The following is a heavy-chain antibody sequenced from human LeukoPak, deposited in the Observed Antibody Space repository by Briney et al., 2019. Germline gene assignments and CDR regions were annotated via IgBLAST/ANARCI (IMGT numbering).Heavy chain of an antibody. D-gene: IGHD2-2*01. CDR1: GFTFSSYW. CDR2: IKQDGSEQ. J-gene: IGHJ3*02. Sequence: GGSLRLSCAASGFTFSSYWMSWVRRAPGKGLEWVANIKQDGSEQYYVDSVKGRFTISRDNAKNPLYLQMNSLRAEDTAMYYCAREGKLYCSSTSCYHAFDIWGQGTMVTVSS. V-gene: IGHV3-7*01. CDR3: AREGKLYCSSTSCYHAFDI.